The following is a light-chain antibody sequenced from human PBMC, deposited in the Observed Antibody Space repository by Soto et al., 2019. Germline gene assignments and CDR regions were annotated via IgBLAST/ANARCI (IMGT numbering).Light chain of an antibody. CDR2: AAS. J-gene: IGKJ1*01. Sequence: DIQMTQSPSSLSASVGDRVTITCRASQSIRSFLTWYQQKAGKAPKLLIYAASSLQSGVPSRFSGSGSGTDFTLTISSLQPEDFASYYCQQSFSTPPTFGQGTKVEIK. CDR1: QSIRSF. V-gene: IGKV1-39*01. CDR3: QQSFSTPPT.